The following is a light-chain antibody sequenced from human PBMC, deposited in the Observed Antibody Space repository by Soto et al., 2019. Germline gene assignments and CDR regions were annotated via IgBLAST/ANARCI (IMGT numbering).Light chain of an antibody. J-gene: IGLJ2*01. Sequence: QSALTQPASVSGSPGQSITISCTGSSSDVGSYNLVSWYQQYPGKAPKLMIFEGNKPPSGVSNRFSASNSGNTASLTISGLQAEDEADYYCWSYAGRRTFEVFGGGTKLTVL. CDR1: SSDVGSYNL. CDR3: WSYAGRRTFEV. CDR2: EGN. V-gene: IGLV2-23*03.